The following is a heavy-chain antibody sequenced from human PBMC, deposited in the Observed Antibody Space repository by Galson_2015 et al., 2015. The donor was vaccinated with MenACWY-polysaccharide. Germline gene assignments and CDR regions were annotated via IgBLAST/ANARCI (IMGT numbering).Heavy chain of an antibody. J-gene: IGHJ4*02. D-gene: IGHD2-2*01. CDR1: GFTFSNYD. Sequence: LRLFCAASGFTFSNYDMSWVRQAPGKGLEGVSTIGGSGSNTHYADSVKGRNTIPRDNSKNTLSLQMNSLRAEDTAVYYCARVRYSTGKYQFDYWGQGTLVAVSS. V-gene: IGHV3-23*01. CDR2: IGGSGSNT. CDR3: ARVRYSTGKYQFDY.